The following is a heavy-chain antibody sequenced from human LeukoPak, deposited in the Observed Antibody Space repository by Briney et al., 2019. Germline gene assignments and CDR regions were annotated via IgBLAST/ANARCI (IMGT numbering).Heavy chain of an antibody. CDR2: AYYRSKWYI. J-gene: IGHJ6*02. CDR1: GDSVSSNSAI. V-gene: IGHV6-1*01. Sequence: SQTLSLTCAISGDSVSSNSAIWNWIRQSPPRGLEWLGRAYYRSKWYIEYAASVKSRITINPDTSKNQFSLQLNSVTPEDTAVYYCARGAFGGIKDGMDVWGQGTTVTASS. D-gene: IGHD3-16*01. CDR3: ARGAFGGIKDGMDV.